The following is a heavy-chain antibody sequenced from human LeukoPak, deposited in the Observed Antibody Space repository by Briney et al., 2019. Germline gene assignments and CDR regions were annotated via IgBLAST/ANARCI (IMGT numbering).Heavy chain of an antibody. CDR1: GGSISSGSYY. CDR2: IYTSGST. D-gene: IGHD3-22*01. CDR3: ARLKRITMIVVVTRYYFDY. J-gene: IGHJ4*02. Sequence: PSETLSLACTVSGGSISSGSYYWSWIRQPAGKGLEWIGRIYTSGSTNYNPSLKSRVTISVDTSKNQFSLKLSSVTAADTAVYYCARLKRITMIVVVTRYYFDYRGQGTLVTVSS. V-gene: IGHV4-61*02.